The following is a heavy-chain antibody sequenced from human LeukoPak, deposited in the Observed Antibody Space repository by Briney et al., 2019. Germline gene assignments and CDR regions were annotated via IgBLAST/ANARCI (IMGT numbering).Heavy chain of an antibody. J-gene: IGHJ4*02. CDR1: GFTFSSYA. D-gene: IGHD4-17*01. V-gene: IGHV3-23*01. CDR3: AKDDDDGDHVVVDH. CDR2: ISGSGGST. Sequence: GGSPRLSCAASGFTFSSYAMSWVRQAPGKGLEWVSAISGSGGSTYYADSVKGRFTISRDNSKNTLYLQMNSLRAEDTAVYYCAKDDDDGDHVVVDHWGQGTLVTVSS.